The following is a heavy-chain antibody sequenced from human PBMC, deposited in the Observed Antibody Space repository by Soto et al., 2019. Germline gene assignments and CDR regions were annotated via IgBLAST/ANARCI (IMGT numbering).Heavy chain of an antibody. Sequence: LRLSCAASRFTFSTYAMSWVRQAPGKGLEWVSGISGGGGDTSYADSVRGRFTCSRDNSKNTLYLQMNSLRAEDTALYYCAKSLFGGPDIWGQGTMVTVS. V-gene: IGHV3-23*01. CDR3: AKSLFGGPDI. CDR2: ISGGGGDT. CDR1: RFTFSTYA. D-gene: IGHD2-15*01. J-gene: IGHJ3*02.